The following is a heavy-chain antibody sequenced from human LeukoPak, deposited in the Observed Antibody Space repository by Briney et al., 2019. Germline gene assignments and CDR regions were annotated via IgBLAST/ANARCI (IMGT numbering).Heavy chain of an antibody. J-gene: IGHJ6*03. CDR1: GYSISSGDY. CDR2: IYHSGST. Sequence: KSSETLSLTCAVSGYSISSGDYWGWIRQPPGKGLGWIGSIYHSGSTYYNPSLKSRVTISVDRSKNQFSLKLSSVTAADTAVYYCARGGYYYYYMDVWGKGTTVTVSS. V-gene: IGHV4-38-2*01. D-gene: IGHD3-16*01. CDR3: ARGGYYYYYMDV.